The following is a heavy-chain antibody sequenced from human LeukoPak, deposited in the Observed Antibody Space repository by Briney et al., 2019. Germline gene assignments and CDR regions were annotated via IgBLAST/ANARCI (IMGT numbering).Heavy chain of an antibody. CDR1: GFTFSQYA. V-gene: IGHV3-33*01. D-gene: IGHD2-2*02. Sequence: GRSLRLSCAASGFTFSQYAMHWVRQAPGKGLEWVAAIWYDGSNKYYVDSVKGRFTISRDNSKNTLYLQMNSLRAEDTAVYYCAVTYLLPFDYWGQGTLVTVSS. J-gene: IGHJ4*02. CDR3: AVTYLLPFDY. CDR2: IWYDGSNK.